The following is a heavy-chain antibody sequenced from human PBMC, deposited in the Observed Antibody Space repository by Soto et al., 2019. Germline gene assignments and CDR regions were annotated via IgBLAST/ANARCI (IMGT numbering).Heavy chain of an antibody. CDR1: GGSISRSSYY. CDR2: MYYGGST. CDR3: SRRAPEGFDP. V-gene: IGHV4-39*01. J-gene: IGHJ5*02. Sequence: PSETLSLTCNVSGGSISRSSYYWGWIRQPPGKGLEWIGSMYYGGSTYYNPSLKSRVTISIDTPKNQLSLKLTSVTAADTAVYYCSRRAPEGFDPWGQGTLVTVSS.